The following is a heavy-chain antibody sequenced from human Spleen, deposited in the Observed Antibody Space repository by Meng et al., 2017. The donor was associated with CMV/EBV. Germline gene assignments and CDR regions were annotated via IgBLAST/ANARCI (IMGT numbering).Heavy chain of an antibody. J-gene: IGHJ4*02. Sequence: SVKVSCKASGYTFTGYYMHWVRQAPGQGLEWMGGIIPILGIANYAQKFQGRVTITADKSTSTAYMELSSLRSEDTAVYSCARENSGSYAYWGQGTLVTVSS. D-gene: IGHD1-26*01. CDR2: IIPILGIA. CDR3: ARENSGSYAY. CDR1: GYTFTGYY. V-gene: IGHV1-69*10.